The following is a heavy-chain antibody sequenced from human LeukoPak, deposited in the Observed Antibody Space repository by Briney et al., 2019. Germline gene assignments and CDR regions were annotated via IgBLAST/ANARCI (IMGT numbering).Heavy chain of an antibody. Sequence: GGSLRLSCAASGFTFSSYWMSWVRQAPGKGLEGVANIKQDGSEKYYVDSVKGRFTISRDNAKNSLYLQMNSLRAEDTAVYYCARDGSIPWGYYMDVWGKGTTVTISS. J-gene: IGHJ6*03. CDR1: GFTFSSYW. D-gene: IGHD2-2*02. V-gene: IGHV3-7*01. CDR3: ARDGSIPWGYYMDV. CDR2: IKQDGSEK.